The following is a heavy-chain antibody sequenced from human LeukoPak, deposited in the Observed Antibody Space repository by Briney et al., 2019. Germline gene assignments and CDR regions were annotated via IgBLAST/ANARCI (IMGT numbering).Heavy chain of an antibody. D-gene: IGHD3-10*01. J-gene: IGHJ4*02. CDR1: GFSFSTYA. Sequence: GGSLRLSCAASGFSFSTYAMRWVRQAPGKGLEWVSSISGSGGNTYYADSVKGRFTISRDNSKNTVYLQMNSLRAEDTEDTAVYYCAKGGGGYLDYWGQGALVIVSS. CDR3: AKGGGGYLDY. CDR2: ISGSGGNT. V-gene: IGHV3-23*01.